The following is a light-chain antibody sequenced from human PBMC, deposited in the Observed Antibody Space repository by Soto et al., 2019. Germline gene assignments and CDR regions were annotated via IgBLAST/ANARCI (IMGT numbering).Light chain of an antibody. CDR2: TNN. Sequence: QSVLTQPPSASGTPGQRVTISCSGSYSNIGSNTVNWYQHLPGTAPKLLIYTNNQRPSGVPDRFSASKSGTSASLAISVLQSGDEADYFCTSPTPGSLYVFGSGTKVTVL. CDR1: YSNIGSNT. V-gene: IGLV1-44*01. J-gene: IGLJ1*01. CDR3: TSPTPGSLYV.